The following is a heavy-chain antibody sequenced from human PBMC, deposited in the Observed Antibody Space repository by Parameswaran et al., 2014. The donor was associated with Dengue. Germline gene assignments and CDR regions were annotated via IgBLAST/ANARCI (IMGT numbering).Heavy chain of an antibody. V-gene: IGHV4-34*01. CDR3: ARAGRDRDDAFDI. CDR2: INHSGST. Sequence: RWIRQPPGKGLEWIGEINHSGSTNYNPSLKSRVTISVDTSKNQFSLKLSSVTAADTAVYYCARAGRDRDDAFDIWGQGTMVTVSS. D-gene: IGHD1-14*01. J-gene: IGHJ3*02.